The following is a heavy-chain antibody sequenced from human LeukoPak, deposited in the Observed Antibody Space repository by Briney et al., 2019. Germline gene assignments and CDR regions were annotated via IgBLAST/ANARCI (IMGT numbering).Heavy chain of an antibody. CDR1: GFTFSTYG. J-gene: IGHJ5*02. CDR3: ARDRASSGFLDP. D-gene: IGHD6-19*01. CDR2: IRSDGSSE. Sequence: GRSLRLSCVASGFTFSTYGTHWVRQAPGKGLEWVAVIRSDGSSEYYADSVKGRFIISRDNSKNTLYLQMNSLRAEDTALYYCARDRASSGFLDPWGQGTLVTVSS. V-gene: IGHV3-33*01.